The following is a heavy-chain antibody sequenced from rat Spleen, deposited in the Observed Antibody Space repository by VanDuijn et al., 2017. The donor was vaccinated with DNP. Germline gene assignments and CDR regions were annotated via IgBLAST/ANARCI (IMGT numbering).Heavy chain of an antibody. CDR1: GFIFSDHN. CDR2: INYDGSST. CDR3: ARLFGYDGTYYVPYYFDY. Sequence: EVQLVESGGGLVQPGRSLKLSCAASGFIFSDHNMAWVRQAPKKGLEWVATINYDGSSTYYRDSVKGRFTISRDNAKSTLYLQMDSLTSEHTATYYCARLFGYDGTYYVPYYFDYWGQGVMVTVSS. J-gene: IGHJ2*01. D-gene: IGHD1-12*02. V-gene: IGHV5-7*01.